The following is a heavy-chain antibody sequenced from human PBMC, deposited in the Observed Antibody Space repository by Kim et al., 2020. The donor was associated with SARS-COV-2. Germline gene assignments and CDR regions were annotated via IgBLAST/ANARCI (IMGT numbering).Heavy chain of an antibody. V-gene: IGHV4-59*08. CDR2: IYYSGST. J-gene: IGHJ4*01. Sequence: SETLSLTCTVSGGSIISYYWSWIRQPPGKGLEWIGYIYYSGSTNYNPSLKSRVTISVDTSKNQFSLKLSSVTAADTAVYYCATRNCSSTSCSPHYFDYWG. CDR1: GGSIISYY. CDR3: ATRNCSSTSCSPHYFDY. D-gene: IGHD2-2*01.